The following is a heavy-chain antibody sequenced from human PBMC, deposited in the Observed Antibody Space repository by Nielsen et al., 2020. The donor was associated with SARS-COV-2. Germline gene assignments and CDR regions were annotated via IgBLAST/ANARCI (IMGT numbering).Heavy chain of an antibody. J-gene: IGHJ5*02. Sequence: ASVKVSCKASGYTFTSYAMHWVRQAPGQGLEWMGRINPNSAGTNYAQRFKGRVTLTTDTSISTAYMDLSRLRSDDTAVYYCARDEYNYGYNWFDTWGQGTLVTVS. D-gene: IGHD5-18*01. CDR2: INPNSAGT. CDR1: GYTFTSYA. V-gene: IGHV1-2*06. CDR3: ARDEYNYGYNWFDT.